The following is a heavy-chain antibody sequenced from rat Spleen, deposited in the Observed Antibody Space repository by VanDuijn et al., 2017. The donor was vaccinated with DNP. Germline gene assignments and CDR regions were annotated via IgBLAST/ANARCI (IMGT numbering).Heavy chain of an antibody. J-gene: IGHJ2*01. D-gene: IGHD5-1*01. V-gene: IGHV2-1*01. Sequence: QVQLKESGPGLVQPSQTLSLTCTVSGFSLTSNSVHWVRLPPGKGLEWIGTMWSGGTTDYNSGVQSRLIIRRDTSKSQVFLEVNSLQPEDTGTYYCARQTWDGYYFDYWGQGVMVTVSS. CDR3: ARQTWDGYYFDY. CDR2: MWSGGTT. CDR1: GFSLTSNS.